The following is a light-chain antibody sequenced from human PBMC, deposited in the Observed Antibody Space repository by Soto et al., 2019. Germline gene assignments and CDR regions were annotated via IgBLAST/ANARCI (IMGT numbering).Light chain of an antibody. CDR2: GAS. V-gene: IGKV3-20*01. Sequence: EIVLTQSPGTLSLSPGERATLSCRASQSVSSSHLAWYQQKPGQDPRLLIYGASSRATGIPDRFSGSGSGTDFTLTISRLEPEDFAVYYCQQYGSSPPITFGQGTRLEIK. CDR3: QQYGSSPPIT. J-gene: IGKJ5*01. CDR1: QSVSSSH.